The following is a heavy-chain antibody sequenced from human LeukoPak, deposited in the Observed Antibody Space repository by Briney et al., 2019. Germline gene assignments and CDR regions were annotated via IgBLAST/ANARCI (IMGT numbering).Heavy chain of an antibody. J-gene: IGHJ4*02. D-gene: IGHD6-19*01. V-gene: IGHV3-7*01. CDR3: ARGEQWLVY. Sequence: GGSLRLSCAAPGFTFSGYWMSWVRQAPGKGLEWVANIKQDGSEKYYVDSVKGRFTISRDNAKNSLYLQMNSLRAEDTAVYYCARGEQWLVYWGQGTLVTVSS. CDR1: GFTFSGYW. CDR2: IKQDGSEK.